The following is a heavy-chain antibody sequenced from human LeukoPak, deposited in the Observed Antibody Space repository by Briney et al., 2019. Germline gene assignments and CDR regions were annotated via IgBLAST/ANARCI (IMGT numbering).Heavy chain of an antibody. V-gene: IGHV4-34*01. CDR1: GVSFSGYY. D-gene: IGHD2-2*01. CDR2: INHSGST. Sequence: PSETLSLTCAVYGVSFSGYYWSWIRQPPGKGLEWIGEINHSGSTNYNPSLKSRVTISVDTSKNQFSLKLSSVTAADTAVYYCARGHDIVVVPAATGFDYWGQGTLVTVSS. J-gene: IGHJ4*02. CDR3: ARGHDIVVVPAATGFDY.